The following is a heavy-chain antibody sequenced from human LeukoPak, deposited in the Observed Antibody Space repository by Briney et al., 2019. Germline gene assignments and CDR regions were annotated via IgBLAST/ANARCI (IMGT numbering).Heavy chain of an antibody. CDR3: ARARLRSTSCPGY. Sequence: GASVKISCKASGYTFTSYDINWVRQATGQGLAWMGWMNPNSGNTGYAQKFQGRVTMTRNTSISTAYMELSSLRSEDTAVYYCARARLRSTSCPGYWGQGTLVTVSS. V-gene: IGHV1-8*01. CDR1: GYTFTSYD. D-gene: IGHD2-2*01. J-gene: IGHJ4*02. CDR2: MNPNSGNT.